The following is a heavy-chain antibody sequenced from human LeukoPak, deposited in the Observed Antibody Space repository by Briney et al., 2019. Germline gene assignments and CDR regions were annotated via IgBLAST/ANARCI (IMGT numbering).Heavy chain of an antibody. V-gene: IGHV1-69*13. D-gene: IGHD2-2*02. CDR2: IIPIFGTA. CDR1: GGTFSSYA. CDR3: ARKYCSSTSCYIRGVGYYYYGMDV. J-gene: IGHJ6*02. Sequence: ASVKVSCKASGGTFSSYAISWVRQAPGQGLEWMGGIIPIFGTANYAQKFQGRVTITADESTSTAYMELSSLRSEDTAVYYCARKYCSSTSCYIRGVGYYYYGMDVWGQGTTVTVSS.